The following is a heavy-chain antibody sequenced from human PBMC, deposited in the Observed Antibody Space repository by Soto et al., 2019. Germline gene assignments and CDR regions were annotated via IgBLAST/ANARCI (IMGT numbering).Heavy chain of an antibody. V-gene: IGHV4-59*01. Sequence: QVQLQESGPGLVKPSETLSLTCTVSGGSISSYYWSWIRQPPGKGLEWIGYIYYSGSTNYNPSLKSRVTISVDTSKNQFSLKLSSVTAADTAVYYCARAGVPAVAGLDYWGQGTLVTVSS. CDR3: ARAGVPAVAGLDY. CDR1: GGSISSYY. CDR2: IYYSGST. J-gene: IGHJ4*02. D-gene: IGHD6-19*01.